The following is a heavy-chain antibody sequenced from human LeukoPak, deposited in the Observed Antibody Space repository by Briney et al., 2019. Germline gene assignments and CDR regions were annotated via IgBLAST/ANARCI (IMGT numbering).Heavy chain of an antibody. V-gene: IGHV3-23*01. CDR3: AKDRGMTTVTYFDY. J-gene: IGHJ4*02. D-gene: IGHD4-17*01. CDR2: ISGSGGST. CDR1: GFTFSSYA. Sequence: GGSLRLSCAASGFTFSSYAMSWVRQAPGKGLEWVSAISGSGGSTYYADSVKGRFTISRDNSKNTLYPQMNSLRAEDTAVYYCAKDRGMTTVTYFDYWGQGTLVTVSS.